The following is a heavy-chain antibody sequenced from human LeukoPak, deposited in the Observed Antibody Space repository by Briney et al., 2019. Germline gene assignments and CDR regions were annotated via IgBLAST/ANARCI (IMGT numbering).Heavy chain of an antibody. J-gene: IGHJ4*02. CDR3: ARDSMREMAIDY. D-gene: IGHD5-24*01. Sequence: SETLSLTCAVYGGSFSGYYWSWIRQPPGKGLEWIGEINHSGSTNYNPSLKSRVTMSVDTSKNQFSLKLSSVTAADTAVYYCARDSMREMAIDYWGQGTLVTVSS. V-gene: IGHV4-34*01. CDR1: GGSFSGYY. CDR2: INHSGST.